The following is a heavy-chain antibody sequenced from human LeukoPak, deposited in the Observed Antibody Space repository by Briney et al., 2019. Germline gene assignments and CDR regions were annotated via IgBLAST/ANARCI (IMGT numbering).Heavy chain of an antibody. CDR2: LYSGGDT. CDR1: GFTFSSYG. CDR3: ARGATVAGDFDY. V-gene: IGHV3-NL1*01. Sequence: GGSLRLSCAASGFTFSSYGMHWVRQAPGKGLEWVSVLYSGGDTYYADSVKGRFAISRDSAKNSLYLQMNNLRPDDTAVYYCARGATVAGDFDYWGQGTLVTVSS. D-gene: IGHD6-19*01. J-gene: IGHJ4*02.